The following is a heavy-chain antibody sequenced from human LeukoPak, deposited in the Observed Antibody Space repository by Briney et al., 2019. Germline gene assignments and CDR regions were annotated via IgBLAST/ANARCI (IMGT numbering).Heavy chain of an antibody. CDR3: ARAGIAAAGRINWFDP. V-gene: IGHV1-69*01. D-gene: IGHD6-13*01. CDR1: GGTFSSYA. J-gene: IGHJ5*02. CDR2: IIPIFGTA. Sequence: SVKVSCKASGGTFSSYAISWVRQAPGQGLEWMGGIIPIFGTANYAQKFQGRVTITADESTSTAYMEPSSLRSEDTAVYYCARAGIAAAGRINWFDPWGQGTLVTVSS.